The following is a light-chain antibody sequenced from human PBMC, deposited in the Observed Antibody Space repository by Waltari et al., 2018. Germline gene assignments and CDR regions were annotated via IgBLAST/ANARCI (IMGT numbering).Light chain of an antibody. V-gene: IGLV2-23*01. CDR3: CSYAGSSTSYV. CDR1: SSDVGTYNL. J-gene: IGLJ1*01. CDR2: EDS. Sequence: QSALTQPASVSGSPGQSITISCTGTSSDVGTYNLVSWYQQHQGKVPKLMIYEDSKRPSGVSNRFSGSKSGNTASLTISGLQAEDEADYYCCSYAGSSTSYVFGTGTKVTVL.